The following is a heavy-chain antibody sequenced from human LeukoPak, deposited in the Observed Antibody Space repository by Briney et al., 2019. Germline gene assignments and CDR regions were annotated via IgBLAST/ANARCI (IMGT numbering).Heavy chain of an antibody. Sequence: SETLSLTCAVYGGSFSGYYWSWIRQPPGKGLEWIGEINHSGSTNYNPSLKSRVTISVDTSKNQFSLKLSSVTAADTAVCYCARGTAVSAHYFDYWGQGTLVTVSS. V-gene: IGHV4-34*01. J-gene: IGHJ4*02. CDR2: INHSGST. CDR1: GGSFSGYY. CDR3: ARGTAVSAHYFDY. D-gene: IGHD6-19*01.